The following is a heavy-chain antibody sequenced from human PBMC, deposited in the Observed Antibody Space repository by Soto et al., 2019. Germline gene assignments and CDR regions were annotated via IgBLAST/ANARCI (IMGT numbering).Heavy chain of an antibody. Sequence: QVQLVQSGAEVKKPGASVKVSCKASGYTFTGYYIHWVRQAPGQGLEWMGWISPDSGDTKCAQKFKGRVNMTRDTSISTAYMELSSLISDDTAVYYCARALKSGGGYWGQGTLVTVSS. J-gene: IGHJ4*02. D-gene: IGHD3-10*01. V-gene: IGHV1-2*02. CDR1: GYTFTGYY. CDR2: ISPDSGDT. CDR3: ARALKSGGGY.